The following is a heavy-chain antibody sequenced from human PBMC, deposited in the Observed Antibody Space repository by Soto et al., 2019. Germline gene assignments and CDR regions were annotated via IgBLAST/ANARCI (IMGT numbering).Heavy chain of an antibody. CDR1: GYTFTSYP. V-gene: IGHV1-3*04. CDR2: INTGAGDT. D-gene: IGHD2-8*01. CDR3: ARNGRASAGGQWIDS. J-gene: IGHJ5*01. Sequence: ASVKVSCKASGYTFTSYPIHWVRQAPGQSLEWMGWINTGAGDTKYSQSLQGRVSITRDTSANTAYMELSGLRSEDTAVYYCARNGRASAGGQWIDSWGQGTLVTVSS.